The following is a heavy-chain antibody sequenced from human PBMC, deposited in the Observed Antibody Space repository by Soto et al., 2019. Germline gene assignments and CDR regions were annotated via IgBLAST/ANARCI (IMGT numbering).Heavy chain of an antibody. Sequence: SVKVSCKASGGTFSSYAISWVRQAPGQGLEWMGGIIPIFGTANYAQKFQGRVTITADESTSTAYMELSSLRSEDTAVYYCARDPRYSGYDSSVNWFDPWGQGTLVTVSS. D-gene: IGHD5-12*01. CDR2: IIPIFGTA. CDR3: ARDPRYSGYDSSVNWFDP. J-gene: IGHJ5*02. CDR1: GGTFSSYA. V-gene: IGHV1-69*13.